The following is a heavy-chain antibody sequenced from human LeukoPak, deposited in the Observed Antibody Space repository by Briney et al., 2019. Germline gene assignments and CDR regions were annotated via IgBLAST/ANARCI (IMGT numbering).Heavy chain of an antibody. V-gene: IGHV3-48*01. D-gene: IGHD3-3*01. CDR1: GFTFSSYS. CDR3: ARADFWSGYYMDY. J-gene: IGHJ4*02. Sequence: GGSLRLSCAASGFTFSSYSMNWVRQAPGKGLELVSYISSSSSSIYYADSVKGRFTISRDNAKNALYMQMNSLRAEDTAVYYCARADFWSGYYMDYWGQGTLVTVSS. CDR2: ISSSSSSI.